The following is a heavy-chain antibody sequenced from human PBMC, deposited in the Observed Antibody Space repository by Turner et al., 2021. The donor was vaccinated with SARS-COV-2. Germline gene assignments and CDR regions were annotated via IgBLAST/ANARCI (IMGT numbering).Heavy chain of an antibody. D-gene: IGHD2-15*01. Sequence: QVQLQESCPRLVQPSETLSLTCTVSGASISNYYRSWIRQPPEKGLEWISYIDDSGYTHCDRSLKSRVTMSVDTAKNQFSLKLTSVTAADTAMYYCARTLVDRDRFDIWGQGTMVTISS. CDR3: ARTLVDRDRFDI. J-gene: IGHJ3*02. CDR1: GASISNYY. CDR2: IDDSGYT. V-gene: IGHV4-59*01.